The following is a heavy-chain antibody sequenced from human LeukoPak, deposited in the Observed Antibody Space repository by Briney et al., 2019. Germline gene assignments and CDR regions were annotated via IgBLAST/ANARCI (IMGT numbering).Heavy chain of an antibody. V-gene: IGHV3-30-3*01. Sequence: GRSLRLSCAASGFTFSSYAMHWVRQAPGKGLEWVAVISYDGSNKYYADSVKGRFTISRDNSKNTLYLQMNSLRAEDTAVYYCAGVVGGSYWPLIDYWGQGTLVTVSS. CDR2: ISYDGSNK. CDR3: AGVVGGSYWPLIDY. CDR1: GFTFSSYA. J-gene: IGHJ4*02. D-gene: IGHD1-26*01.